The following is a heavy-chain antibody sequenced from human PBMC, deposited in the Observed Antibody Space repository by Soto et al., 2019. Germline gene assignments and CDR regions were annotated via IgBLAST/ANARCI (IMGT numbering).Heavy chain of an antibody. Sequence: QAQLVESGGGVVQPGRSLRLSCAASGFTFSSYGMHWVRQAPGKGLEWVAIIWYDGSNKYYADSVKGRFTISRDSSKNTLNLQMNSLRAEDTAVYYCARVDSSWSFDYWGQGTLCTVSS. V-gene: IGHV3-33*01. D-gene: IGHD6-13*01. CDR1: GFTFSSYG. J-gene: IGHJ4*02. CDR3: ARVDSSWSFDY. CDR2: IWYDGSNK.